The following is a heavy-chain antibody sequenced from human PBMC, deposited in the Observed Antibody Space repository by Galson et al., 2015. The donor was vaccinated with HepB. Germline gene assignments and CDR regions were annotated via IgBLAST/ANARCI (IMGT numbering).Heavy chain of an antibody. CDR1: GGSISSSNW. Sequence: SETLSLTCAVSGGSISSSNWWGWVRQPPGKGLEWIGEIYHSGSTNYNSSLKSRVTISVDKSKNQFSLKLSSVTAADTAVYYCASLAAADKRGLDYWGQGTLVTVSS. CDR3: ASLAAADKRGLDY. V-gene: IGHV4-4*02. J-gene: IGHJ4*02. D-gene: IGHD6-13*01. CDR2: IYHSGST.